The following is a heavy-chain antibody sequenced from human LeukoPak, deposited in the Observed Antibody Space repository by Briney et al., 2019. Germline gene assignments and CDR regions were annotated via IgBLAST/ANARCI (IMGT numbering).Heavy chain of an antibody. J-gene: IGHJ4*02. CDR1: GFTFSSYW. V-gene: IGHV3-7*01. D-gene: IGHD2-15*01. Sequence: GGSLRLSCAASGFTFSSYWMSWVRQAPGKGLEWVANIKQDGSEKYYVDSVKGRFTISRDNAKNSLYLQMNSLRAEDTAVYYCAREFCSGGSCQTDYWGQGTLVTVSS. CDR3: AREFCSGGSCQTDY. CDR2: IKQDGSEK.